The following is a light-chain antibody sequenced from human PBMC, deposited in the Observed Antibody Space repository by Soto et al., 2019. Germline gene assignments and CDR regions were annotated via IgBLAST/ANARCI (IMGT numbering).Light chain of an antibody. J-gene: IGKJ4*01. V-gene: IGKV1-39*01. Sequence: DIQMTQSPSSLSASVGDRVTITCRAGQSISTSVNWYQQKPGKAPNLLIYDASSLLSGVPSRFSGSGSGTDFTLTVSSLQPEDFATYYCQQSYSTPVTFGGGTKVEIK. CDR1: QSISTS. CDR3: QQSYSTPVT. CDR2: DAS.